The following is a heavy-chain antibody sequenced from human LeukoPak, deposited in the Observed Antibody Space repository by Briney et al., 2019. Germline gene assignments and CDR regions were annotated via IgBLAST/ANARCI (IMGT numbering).Heavy chain of an antibody. D-gene: IGHD3-22*01. CDR3: ARAYRGSGYDWFDP. Sequence: RPSETLSLTCTVSGGSISSYYWSWIRQPPGKGLEWIGYIYNSGSTNYNPSLKSRVTISVDTSKKQFSLKLSSVTAADTAVYYCARAYRGSGYDWFDPWGQGTLVTVSS. CDR1: GGSISSYY. CDR2: IYNSGST. V-gene: IGHV4-59*01. J-gene: IGHJ5*02.